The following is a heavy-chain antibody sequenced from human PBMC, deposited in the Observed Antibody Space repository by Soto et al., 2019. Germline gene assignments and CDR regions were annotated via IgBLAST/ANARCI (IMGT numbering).Heavy chain of an antibody. V-gene: IGHV1-69*02. CDR1: GVTFSSYT. CDR3: RWLINGASDVSDF. J-gene: IGHJ3*01. D-gene: IGHD4-17*01. CDR2: IIPILGRT. Sequence: QVQLVQSGAEVKKPGSSVKVSCKASGVTFSSYTISWVRQAPGQGLEWMGRIIPILGRTNYAHKFQGRVTIIADKSTSTVHMELSSLGSEDTAMYYSRWLINGASDVSDFWGQGTMVTVSS.